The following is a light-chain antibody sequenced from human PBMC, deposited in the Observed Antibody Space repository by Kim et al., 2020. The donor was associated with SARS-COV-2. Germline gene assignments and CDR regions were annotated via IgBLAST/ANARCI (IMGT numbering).Light chain of an antibody. V-gene: IGLV8-61*01. CDR1: SSSVSTSYY. CDR2: STN. CDR3: VLYMGSGMRV. Sequence: GGTVTLTCGLSSSSVSTSYYPSWYQQTPGQAPRTLIYSTNTRSSGVPDRFSGSILGNKAALTITGAQADDESDYYCVLYMGSGMRVFGGGTQLTVL. J-gene: IGLJ3*02.